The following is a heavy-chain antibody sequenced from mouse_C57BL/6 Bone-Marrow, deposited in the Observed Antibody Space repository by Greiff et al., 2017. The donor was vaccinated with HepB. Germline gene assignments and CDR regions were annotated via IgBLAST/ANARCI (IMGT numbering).Heavy chain of an antibody. J-gene: IGHJ3*01. CDR1: GYTFTSYW. CDR2: IHPSDSDT. D-gene: IGHD1-1*01. Sequence: QVQLQQPGAELVKPGASVKVSCKTSGYTFTSYWMHWVKQRPGQGLEWIGRIHPSDSDTNYNQKFKGKATLTVDKSSSTAYMQLSSLTSEDSAVYYCAIVPNYYGISPWFAYWGQGTLVTVSA. CDR3: AIVPNYYGISPWFAY. V-gene: IGHV1-74*01.